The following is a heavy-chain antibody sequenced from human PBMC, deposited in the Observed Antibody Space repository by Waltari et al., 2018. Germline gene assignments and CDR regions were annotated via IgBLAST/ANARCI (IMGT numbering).Heavy chain of an antibody. Sequence: QVEESGGGVVQPGGSLRLSCVASGYPFNTYGMHWVRQAPGKGVEGVEVMSSDGSGKYYADSVKGRFTMSRDNSKNMVYLQMNSLRPEDTAVYYCAKAGGIYNYPLDPWGQGTLVTVSS. CDR2: MSSDGSGK. V-gene: IGHV3-30*18. D-gene: IGHD1-26*01. CDR3: AKAGGIYNYPLDP. CDR1: GYPFNTYG. J-gene: IGHJ5*02.